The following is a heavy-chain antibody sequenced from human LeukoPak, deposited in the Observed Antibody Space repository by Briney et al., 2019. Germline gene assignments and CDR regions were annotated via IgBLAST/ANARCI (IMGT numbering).Heavy chain of an antibody. Sequence: GGSLRLSCEASGFAFSFFAMSWLRQAPGKGLEWVSTINANSGTRSYAASVRGRFTISRDSSKSTVYLQMNSLRAEDTAVYFRARDSFYYDSGGSDSWGQGTLVTVSS. CDR2: INANSGTR. D-gene: IGHD3-22*01. J-gene: IGHJ4*02. CDR3: ARDSFYYDSGGSDS. V-gene: IGHV3-23*01. CDR1: GFAFSFFA.